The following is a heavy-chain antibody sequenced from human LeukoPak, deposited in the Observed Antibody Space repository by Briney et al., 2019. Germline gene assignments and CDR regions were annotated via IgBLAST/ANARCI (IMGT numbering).Heavy chain of an antibody. J-gene: IGHJ6*03. Sequence: SGGSLRLSCAASEPTFNNYAMTWVRQAPGKGLEWVSTISGSGDTTYYADSVTGRSTISRDNSKSTVFLQMNSLRADDTAVYYCARALRAAHRPVYTYYYMDVWGKGTPVTVSS. D-gene: IGHD5/OR15-5a*01. CDR2: ISGSGDTT. V-gene: IGHV3-23*01. CDR3: ARALRAAHRPVYTYYYMDV. CDR1: EPTFNNYA.